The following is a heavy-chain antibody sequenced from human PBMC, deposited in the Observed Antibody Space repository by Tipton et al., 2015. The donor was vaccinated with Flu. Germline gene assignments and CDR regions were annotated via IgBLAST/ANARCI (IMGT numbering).Heavy chain of an antibody. D-gene: IGHD1-26*01. CDR2: LHISWGS. V-gene: IGHV4-4*07. Sequence: LSLTCTVSGDSINNNYWSWVRQPAGKVLEGIGRLHISWGSTYNSSPKSRVTMSFDTSKNHFSLKLSAVTAADTAVYYCAREVGQGKDYFDYWCQGTLVTVSS. CDR3: AREVGQGKDYFDY. CDR1: GDSINNNY. J-gene: IGHJ4*02.